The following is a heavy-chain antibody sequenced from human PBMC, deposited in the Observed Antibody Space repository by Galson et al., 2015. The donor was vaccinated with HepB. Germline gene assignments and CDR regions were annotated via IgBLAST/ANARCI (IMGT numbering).Heavy chain of an antibody. V-gene: IGHV3-66*01. CDR3: ARDGRSGWYYYYYGMDV. Sequence: SLRLSCAASGFTVSSNYMSWVRQAPGKGLEWVSVIYSGGSTYYADSVKGRFTISRDNSKNTLYLQMNSLRAEDTAVYYCARDGRSGWYYYYYGMDVSGQGTTVTVSS. CDR1: GFTVSSNY. D-gene: IGHD6-19*01. CDR2: IYSGGST. J-gene: IGHJ6*02.